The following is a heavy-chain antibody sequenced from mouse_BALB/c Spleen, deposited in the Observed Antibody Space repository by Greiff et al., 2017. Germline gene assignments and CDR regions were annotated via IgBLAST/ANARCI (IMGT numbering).Heavy chain of an antibody. CDR1: GFTFSDYG. J-gene: IGHJ3*01. Sequence: EVQGVESVGGLVQPGGSRKLSCAASGFTFSDYGMAWVRQAPGKGPEWLAFISNLAYSIYYADTVTGRFTISSENAKNTLYLEMSSLRYEDTAMYYCAREGIATTRGFAYWGQGTLVTVSA. D-gene: IGHD2-12*01. CDR2: ISNLAYSI. CDR3: AREGIATTRGFAY. V-gene: IGHV5-15*02.